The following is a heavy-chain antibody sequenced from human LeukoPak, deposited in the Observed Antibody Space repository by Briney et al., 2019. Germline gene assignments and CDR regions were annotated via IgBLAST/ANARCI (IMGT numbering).Heavy chain of an antibody. CDR3: ARGKSSSWYGDYYYGMDV. CDR2: INPNSGGT. J-gene: IGHJ6*02. D-gene: IGHD6-13*01. Sequence: GASVKVSYKPSGYTFTRYYMHWVRQAPGQGLEWMGWINPNSGGTNYAQKFQGRVTMTRDTSLSTAYMELSRLRSDDTAVYYCARGKSSSWYGDYYYGMDVWGQGTTVTVSS. V-gene: IGHV1-2*02. CDR1: GYTFTRYY.